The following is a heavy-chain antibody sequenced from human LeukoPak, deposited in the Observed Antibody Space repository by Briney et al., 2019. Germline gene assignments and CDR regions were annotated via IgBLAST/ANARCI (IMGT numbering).Heavy chain of an antibody. CDR1: GFSFSEYA. CDR2: IWVDGRQT. J-gene: IGHJ4*02. Sequence: PGGSLRLSCAASGFSFSEYAMHWVRQAPGKGLEWVAVIWVDGRQTFYADSVKGRFTISRDNSKNTLYLQMNSLRPEDTALYFCAKARTLPGTDARYYFDHWGQGSLVTVSS. D-gene: IGHD1-26*01. CDR3: AKARTLPGTDARYYFDH. V-gene: IGHV3-33*06.